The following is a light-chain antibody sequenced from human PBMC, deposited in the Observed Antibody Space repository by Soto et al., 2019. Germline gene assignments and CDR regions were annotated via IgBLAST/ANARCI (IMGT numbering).Light chain of an antibody. J-gene: IGLJ2*01. Sequence: QSALTQPASVSGSPGQSITISCTGTSSDVGTYNLVSWYQQHPGKAPKLMIYAGTKRPSGISNRFSGSKSGNTASLTISGLQAEDEADYYCCSYAGSSIVIFGGGTKLTVL. CDR1: SSDVGTYNL. V-gene: IGLV2-23*01. CDR3: CSYAGSSIVI. CDR2: AGT.